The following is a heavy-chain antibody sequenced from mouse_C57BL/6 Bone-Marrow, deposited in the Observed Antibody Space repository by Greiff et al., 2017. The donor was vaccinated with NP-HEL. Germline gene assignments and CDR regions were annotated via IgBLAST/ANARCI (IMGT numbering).Heavy chain of an antibody. J-gene: IGHJ3*01. CDR3: ARDNWGFRPPFAY. CDR1: GFTFSSYA. CDR2: ISDGGSYT. V-gene: IGHV5-4*01. Sequence: EVNVVESGGGLVKPGGSLKLSCAASGFTFSSYAMSWVRQTPEKRLEWVATISDGGSYTYYPDNVKGRFTISRDNAKNNLYLQMSHLKSEDTAMYYCARDNWGFRPPFAYWGQGTLVTVSA.